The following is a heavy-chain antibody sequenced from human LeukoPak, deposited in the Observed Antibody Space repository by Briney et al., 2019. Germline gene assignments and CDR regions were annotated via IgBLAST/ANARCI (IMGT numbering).Heavy chain of an antibody. J-gene: IGHJ5*02. CDR1: GGTFSSYA. CDR2: IIPIFGTA. D-gene: IGHD6-6*01. Sequence: SVKLSCKASGGTFSSYAISWVRQAPGQGLEWMGGIIPIFGTANYAQKFQGRVTITADESTSTAYMELSSLRSEDTAVYYCARSNIATRRGDNWFDPWGQGTLATVSS. V-gene: IGHV1-69*01. CDR3: ARSNIATRRGDNWFDP.